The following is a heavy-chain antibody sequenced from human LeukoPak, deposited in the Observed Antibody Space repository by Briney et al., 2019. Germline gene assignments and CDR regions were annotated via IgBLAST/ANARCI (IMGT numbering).Heavy chain of an antibody. CDR2: IKSKTDGGTT. J-gene: IGHJ4*02. Sequence: PGGSLRLSCAASGFTFCDAWMSWVRQAPGKGLEWVGRIKSKTDGGTTDYAAPVKGRFTISRDDSKNTLYLQMNSLKIEDTAVYYCARYYGDSGSQYYFDYWGQGTLVTVSS. CDR3: ARYYGDSGSQYYFDY. D-gene: IGHD3-22*01. CDR1: GFTFCDAW. V-gene: IGHV3-15*01.